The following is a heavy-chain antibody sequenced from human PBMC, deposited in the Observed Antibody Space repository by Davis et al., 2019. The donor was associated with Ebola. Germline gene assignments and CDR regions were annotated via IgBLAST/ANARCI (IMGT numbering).Heavy chain of an antibody. V-gene: IGHV4-59*08. CDR3: ARQESQLHRYYFDS. D-gene: IGHD4-23*01. Sequence: SETLSLTCTVPGASIRSHYWSWIRQSPGKGLEWIGYIYYTGTTNFNPFLKSRVTLSVHTSENKFSLKLSSVTAADTAVYYCARQESQLHRYYFDSWGQGTLVTVSS. J-gene: IGHJ4*02. CDR1: GASIRSHY. CDR2: IYYTGTT.